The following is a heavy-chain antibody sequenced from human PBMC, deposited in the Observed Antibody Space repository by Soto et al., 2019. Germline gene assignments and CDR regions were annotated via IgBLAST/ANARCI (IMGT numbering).Heavy chain of an antibody. D-gene: IGHD3-3*01. CDR2: INPHGGST. CDR1: GDTFTSYY. V-gene: IGHV1-46*01. J-gene: IGHJ5*02. CDR3: ARSSGGNFGIIIEGSNWFDP. Sequence: ASVKVSCKAPGDTFTSYYLHWVRQAPGQGLEWMGVINPHGGSTKYAQKFQGRITMTRDTSRSTVYMELSSLRSDDTAIYYCARSSGGNFGIIIEGSNWFDPWGQGALVTVS.